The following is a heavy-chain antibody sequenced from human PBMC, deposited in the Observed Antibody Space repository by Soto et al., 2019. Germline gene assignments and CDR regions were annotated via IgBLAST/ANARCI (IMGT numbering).Heavy chain of an antibody. Sequence: QLQLQESGPGRVKPSETLSLTCTVSGGSISSRGYYWGWIRQPPGKGLEWIGTIYYSGSTYYNPSLKGRVTISVDTSKNQFSLKLSSVTAADTAVYYCATSNWFDPWGQGTLVTVSS. J-gene: IGHJ5*02. V-gene: IGHV4-39*01. CDR1: GGSISSRGYY. CDR3: ATSNWFDP. CDR2: IYYSGST.